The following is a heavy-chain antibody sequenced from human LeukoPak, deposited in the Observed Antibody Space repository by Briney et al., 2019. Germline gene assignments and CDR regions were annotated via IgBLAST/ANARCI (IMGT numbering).Heavy chain of an antibody. D-gene: IGHD2-15*01. J-gene: IGHJ4*02. CDR2: IYYSGST. V-gene: IGHV4-39*01. CDR1: GGSISSSSYY. Sequence: SETLSLTCTVSGGSISSSSYYCGWIRQPPGKGLEWIGSIYYSGSTFYNPSLKGRVTMSVDTSNNQFSLKLSSVTAADTAMYYCATLVVGAGTPSIDCWGQGTLVIVSS. CDR3: ATLVVGAGTPSIDC.